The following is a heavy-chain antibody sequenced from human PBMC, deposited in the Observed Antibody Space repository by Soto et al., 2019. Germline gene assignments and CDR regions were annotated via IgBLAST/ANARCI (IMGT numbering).Heavy chain of an antibody. CDR3: AIRPSEVRGVINGPLKS. Sequence: VGSLRLSCVASGVTCVICPMNLVRQATGKGLEWVSGISGSGDRTYYADSVKGRFTISRDNSKSTLYLQMDSLRAADTALYYCAIRPSEVRGVINGPLKSWGQGTLVTVSS. D-gene: IGHD3-10*01. CDR1: GVTCVICP. CDR2: ISGSGDRT. V-gene: IGHV3-23*01. J-gene: IGHJ4*02.